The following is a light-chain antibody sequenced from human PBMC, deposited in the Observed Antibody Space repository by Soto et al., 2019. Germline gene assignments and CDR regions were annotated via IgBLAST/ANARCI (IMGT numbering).Light chain of an antibody. CDR3: SSYTSSSTLE. CDR1: SSDVGGYNY. J-gene: IGLJ2*01. V-gene: IGLV2-14*01. Sequence: QSVLTPPASVSGSPGQSLTISCTGTSSDVGGYNYVSWYQQHPGKAPKLMIYDVSNRPSGVSNRFSGSKSGNTASLTISGLQAEDEADYYCSSYTSSSTLEFGGGTKLTVL. CDR2: DVS.